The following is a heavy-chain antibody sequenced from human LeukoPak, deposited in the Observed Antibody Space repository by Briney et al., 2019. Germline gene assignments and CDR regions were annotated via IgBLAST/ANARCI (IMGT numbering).Heavy chain of an antibody. Sequence: ASVKVSCKASGYTFPRYGIRWVRQAPGQGVEWMAWISAYNGETEYAQKLQGRVTMTTDTSTSTAYMELRSLTSDDSAVYYCAIAQYLTGSRDDAFDIWGKGTVVTVAS. J-gene: IGHJ3*02. CDR2: ISAYNGET. CDR3: AIAQYLTGSRDDAFDI. CDR1: GYTFPRYG. D-gene: IGHD1-26*01. V-gene: IGHV1-18*01.